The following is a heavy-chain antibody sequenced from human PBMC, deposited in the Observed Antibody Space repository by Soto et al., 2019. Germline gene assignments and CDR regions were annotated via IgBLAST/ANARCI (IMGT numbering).Heavy chain of an antibody. J-gene: IGHJ5*01. V-gene: IGHV3-23*01. Sequence: EVQMLESGGDLVQPGGSLRLSCADSSFTFNMSAMSWVRQAPGKGLEWVSGISGSGGSTYYTDSVKGRFTISRDNSKNTLFLQMDRLSAEDTAVYYCAKEKNFWSGTTAFDSWGHGTPVTVSS. CDR1: SFTFNMSA. CDR2: ISGSGGST. CDR3: AKEKNFWSGTTAFDS. D-gene: IGHD3-3*01.